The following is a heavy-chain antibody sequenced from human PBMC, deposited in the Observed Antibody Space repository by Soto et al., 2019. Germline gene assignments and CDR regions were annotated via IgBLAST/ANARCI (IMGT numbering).Heavy chain of an antibody. D-gene: IGHD3-22*01. Sequence: LRLSCSASGFTFSSYDMHWVRQGPGKGLEWVSAIGTAGDANYAGSVKGRFTISRENAKNSLYLQMNSLRAGDTAIYFCARAIGPTLFDYWGQGTLVTVSS. CDR3: ARAIGPTLFDY. V-gene: IGHV3-13*04. CDR1: GFTFSSYD. J-gene: IGHJ4*02. CDR2: IGTAGDA.